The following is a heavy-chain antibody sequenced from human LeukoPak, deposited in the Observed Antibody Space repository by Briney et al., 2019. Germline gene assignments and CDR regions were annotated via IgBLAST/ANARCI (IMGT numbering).Heavy chain of an antibody. CDR3: ARGDDILVPLRS. D-gene: IGHD3-9*01. Sequence: DSVKVSCKASGYTFTGYYMHWVRQAPGQGLEWMGWINPNSGGTNYAQKFQGRVTMTRDTSISTAYMELSRLRSDDTAVYYCARGDDILVPLRSWGQGTLVTVSS. CDR1: GYTFTGYY. V-gene: IGHV1-2*02. J-gene: IGHJ4*02. CDR2: INPNSGGT.